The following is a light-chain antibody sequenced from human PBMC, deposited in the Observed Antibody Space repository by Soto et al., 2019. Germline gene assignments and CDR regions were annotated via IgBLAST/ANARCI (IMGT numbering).Light chain of an antibody. J-gene: IGKJ1*01. CDR1: QSISSW. V-gene: IGKV1-5*03. CDR2: KAS. CDR3: QQYNSYRRT. Sequence: DIQMTQSPSTLSASVGDRVTITCRASQSISSWLAWYQQKPGKAPKLLIYKASSLESGVPSRFSGSGSGTEFTLTISSLRRDDFATYYCQQYNSYRRTFGQGTKVEIK.